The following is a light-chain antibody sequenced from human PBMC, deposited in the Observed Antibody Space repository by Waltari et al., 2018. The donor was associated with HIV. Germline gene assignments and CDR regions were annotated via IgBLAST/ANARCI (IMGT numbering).Light chain of an antibody. CDR3: ASRDDNLSHWV. CDR1: RSNIGNNF. Sequence: QYVLTQTPSMSRPPGQRAFISCSGSRSNIGNNFVSWFQQVSGSAPKLIIYHSDERPSGVPYRFSAAKSGSSASLAIAGLQSDDEAVYFCASRDDNLSHWVFGGGTKLTV. V-gene: IGLV1-47*02. CDR2: HSD. J-gene: IGLJ3*02.